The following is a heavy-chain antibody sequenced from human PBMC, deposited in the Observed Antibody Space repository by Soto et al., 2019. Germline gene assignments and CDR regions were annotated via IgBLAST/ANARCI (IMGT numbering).Heavy chain of an antibody. D-gene: IGHD7-27*01. V-gene: IGHV1-3*01. CDR1: GYTFTSYG. Sequence: ASVKVSCKASGYTFTSYGISWVRQAPGQRLEWMGWINAGNGNTKYSQKFQGRVTITRDTSASTAYMELSSLRSEDTAVYYCARGSLPGTGDFDYWGQGTLVTVSS. J-gene: IGHJ4*02. CDR3: ARGSLPGTGDFDY. CDR2: INAGNGNT.